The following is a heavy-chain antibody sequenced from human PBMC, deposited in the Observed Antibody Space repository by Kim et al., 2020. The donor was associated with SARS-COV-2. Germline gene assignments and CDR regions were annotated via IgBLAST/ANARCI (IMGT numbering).Heavy chain of an antibody. CDR2: ISGSGGST. Sequence: GGSLRLSCAASGFTFSSYAMSWVRQAPGKGLEWVSAISGSGGSTYYADSVKGRFTISRDNSKNTVYLQMNSLRAEDTAVYYCAKDSADMWARITMVGGVLYGMDVWGQGTTVTVSS. CDR1: GFTFSSYA. CDR3: AKDSADMWARITMVGGVLYGMDV. J-gene: IGHJ6*02. V-gene: IGHV3-23*01. D-gene: IGHD3-10*01.